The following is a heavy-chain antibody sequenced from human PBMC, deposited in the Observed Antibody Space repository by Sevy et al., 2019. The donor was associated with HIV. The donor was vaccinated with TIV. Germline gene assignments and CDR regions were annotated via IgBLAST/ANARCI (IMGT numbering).Heavy chain of an antibody. Sequence: ASVKVSCKASGYTFTSYDINWVRQATGQGLEWMGWMNPNSGNTGYAQKFQGRVTMTRNTSISTAYMELSSLRSEDTAVYYCARVSRWYDFWSGYYTISDTEYFQHWGHGTLVTVSS. CDR2: MNPNSGNT. CDR3: ARVSRWYDFWSGYYTISDTEYFQH. J-gene: IGHJ1*01. CDR1: GYTFTSYD. V-gene: IGHV1-8*01. D-gene: IGHD3-3*01.